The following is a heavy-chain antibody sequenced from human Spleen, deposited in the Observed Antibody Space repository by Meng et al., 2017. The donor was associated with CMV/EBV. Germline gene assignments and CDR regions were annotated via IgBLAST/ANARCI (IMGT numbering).Heavy chain of an antibody. CDR1: GFTLSSYW. D-gene: IGHD6-13*01. Sequence: GGSLRLSCAASGFTLSSYWMSWVRQAPGKGLEWVANIKQDGSETYYVDSVKGRFTISRNNAENSLYLQMSSLRAEDTAVYFCARNLYSSSWYDLMDYWGQGTLVTVSS. CDR3: ARNLYSSSWYDLMDY. J-gene: IGHJ4*02. CDR2: IKQDGSET. V-gene: IGHV3-7*01.